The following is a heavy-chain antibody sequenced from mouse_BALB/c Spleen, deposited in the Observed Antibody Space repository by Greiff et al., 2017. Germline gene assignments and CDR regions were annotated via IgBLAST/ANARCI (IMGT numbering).Heavy chain of an antibody. CDR3: ARYSYRDENFDN. V-gene: IGHV14-1*02. CDR1: GFNIKDYY. Sequence: EVKLMESGAELVRPGALVKLSCKASGFNIKDYYMHWVKQRPEQGLEWIGWIDPENGNTIYDPKFQGKASITADTSSNTAYLQLSSLTSEDTAVYYCARYSYRDENFDNWGQDTTLTVSS. J-gene: IGHJ2*01. D-gene: IGHD2-14*01. CDR2: IDPENGNT.